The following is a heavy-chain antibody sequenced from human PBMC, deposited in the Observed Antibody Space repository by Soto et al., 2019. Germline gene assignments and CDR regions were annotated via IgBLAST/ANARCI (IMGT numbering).Heavy chain of an antibody. V-gene: IGHV4-31*03. CDR1: GGSISSGGYY. CDR2: IYYSGST. Sequence: SETLSLTCTVSGGSISSGGYYWSWIRQHPGKGLEWIGYIYYSGSTYYNPSLKSRVTISVDTSKNQFSLKLSSVTAADTAVYYCARSSGYRSGIDYWGQGTLVTVSS. CDR3: ARSSGYRSGIDY. J-gene: IGHJ4*02. D-gene: IGHD5-12*01.